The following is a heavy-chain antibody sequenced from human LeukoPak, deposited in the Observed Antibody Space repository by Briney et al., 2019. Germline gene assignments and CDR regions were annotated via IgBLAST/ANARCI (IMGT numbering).Heavy chain of an antibody. CDR2: IRFDGGKK. CDR3: ARVLLQLWDHYFDY. D-gene: IGHD5-18*01. CDR1: GFSFSTYG. Sequence: GGSLRLSCAASGFSFSTYGFHWVRQAPGKGLEWVTFIRFDGGKKNYADSVKGRFAISRDNSKNTVYLQMNSLRAEDTAVYYCARVLLQLWDHYFDYWGQGTLVTVSS. V-gene: IGHV3-30*02. J-gene: IGHJ4*02.